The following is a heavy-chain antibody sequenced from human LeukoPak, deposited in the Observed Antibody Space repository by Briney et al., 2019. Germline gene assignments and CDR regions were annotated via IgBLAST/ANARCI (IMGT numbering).Heavy chain of an antibody. CDR1: GYTFTSYY. J-gene: IGHJ6*02. V-gene: IGHV1-2*04. CDR2: INPNSGGT. CDR3: ARDWNTMVRGVMDV. Sequence: ASVKVSCKASGYTFTSYYMHRVRQAPGQGLEWMGWINPNSGGTNYAQKFQGWVTMTRDTSISTAYMELSRLRSDDTAVYYCARDWNTMVRGVMDVWGQGTTVTVSS. D-gene: IGHD3-10*01.